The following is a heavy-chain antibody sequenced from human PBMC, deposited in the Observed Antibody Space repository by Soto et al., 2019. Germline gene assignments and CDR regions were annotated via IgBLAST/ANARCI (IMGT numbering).Heavy chain of an antibody. J-gene: IGHJ3*02. CDR2: IYYTGRT. Sequence: QLQVQESGPGLVKPSETLSLTCTVSGGSISSSAYFWGWIRHPPGKGLEWIGNIYYTGRTSYNPSLKSRITISIDTSKNRFSLKLSSVTAADTSVYFCARIYSGYDDAGAFDIWGQGTMVTVSS. V-gene: IGHV4-39*01. CDR3: ARIYSGYDDAGAFDI. CDR1: GGSISSSAYF. D-gene: IGHD5-12*01.